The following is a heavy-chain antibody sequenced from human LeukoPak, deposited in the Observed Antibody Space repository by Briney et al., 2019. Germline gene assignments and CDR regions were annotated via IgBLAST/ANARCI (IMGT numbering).Heavy chain of an antibody. Sequence: ASVKVSCKASGYTFTGYCMHWVRQAPGQGLEWMGWINPNSGGTNYAQKFQGRVTMTRGTSISTAYMELSSLTSDDTALYYCATDGAVAGTAYPEYWGQGTLVTVSS. V-gene: IGHV1-2*02. D-gene: IGHD6-19*01. CDR3: ATDGAVAGTAYPEY. CDR1: GYTFTGYC. J-gene: IGHJ4*02. CDR2: INPNSGGT.